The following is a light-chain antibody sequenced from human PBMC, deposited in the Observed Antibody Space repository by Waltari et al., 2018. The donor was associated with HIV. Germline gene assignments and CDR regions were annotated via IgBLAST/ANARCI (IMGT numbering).Light chain of an antibody. V-gene: IGLV1-36*01. J-gene: IGLJ3*02. Sequence: QSVLTQPPSVSAAPRQRVTISCSGSRSNIGHNAVNWYQQLPGKAPKLLIYYDDLLPSGVSDRFSGSKSGTSASLAISGLQSEDEADYYCAAWDDSLNGWVFGGGTKLTVL. CDR1: RSNIGHNA. CDR3: AAWDDSLNGWV. CDR2: YDD.